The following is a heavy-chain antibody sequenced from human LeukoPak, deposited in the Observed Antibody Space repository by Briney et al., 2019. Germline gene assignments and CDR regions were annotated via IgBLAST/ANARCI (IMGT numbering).Heavy chain of an antibody. CDR2: SSSNGGST. D-gene: IGHD6-19*01. CDR1: GFTFSTLP. Sequence: QTVGSLRLSCSASGFTFSTLPMHWVRQAPGKGLEYVSGSSSNGGSTYYADSVKGRFTISRDNSKNTLYLQMSSLRPEDTAVYYCVKQISGWVYWGQGTLVTVSS. V-gene: IGHV3-64D*06. J-gene: IGHJ4*02. CDR3: VKQISGWVY.